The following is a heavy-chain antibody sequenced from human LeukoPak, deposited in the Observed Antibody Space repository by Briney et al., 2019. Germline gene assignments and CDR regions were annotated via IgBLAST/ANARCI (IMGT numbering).Heavy chain of an antibody. V-gene: IGHV1-24*01. CDR1: GYTLTELS. D-gene: IGHD2-8*01. CDR2: FDVEDGET. CDR3: SARIMVAASSGLYYFDY. Sequence: AASVKVSCNVSGYTLTELSMHWVRQAPGQGPEWMGGFDVEDGETIYAHKFQGRVTMTEDTSTDTAYMELSSLRSEDTAVYCCSARIMVAASSGLYYFDYWGQGTLVTVSS. J-gene: IGHJ4*01.